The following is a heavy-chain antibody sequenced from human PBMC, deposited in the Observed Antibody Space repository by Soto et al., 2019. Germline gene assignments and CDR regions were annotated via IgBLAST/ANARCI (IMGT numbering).Heavy chain of an antibody. CDR2: INLSAGST. CDR3: AKAYNGYADWYFQY. J-gene: IGHJ4*02. Sequence: ASVKVSCKTSGYTFTSYYIHWVRQAPGQGLEWMGVINLSAGSTSHAQKFQGRVTMTGDTSTRTVYMEMSSLKSEDTAVYYCAKAYNGYADWYFQYWGQGTPVTVS. V-gene: IGHV1-46*01. CDR1: GYTFTSYY. D-gene: IGHD5-12*01.